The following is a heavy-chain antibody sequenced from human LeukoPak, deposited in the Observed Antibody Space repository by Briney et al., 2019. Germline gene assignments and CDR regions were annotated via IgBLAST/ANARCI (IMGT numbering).Heavy chain of an antibody. CDR2: INHSGST. Sequence: TSETLSLTCAVYGGSFSGYYWSWIRQPPGKGLEWIGEINHSGSTNYNPSLESRVTISVDTSKNQFSLKLSSVTAADTAVYYCARASVGASFDYWGQGTLVTVSS. CDR3: ARASVGASFDY. J-gene: IGHJ4*02. CDR1: GGSFSGYY. V-gene: IGHV4-34*01. D-gene: IGHD1-26*01.